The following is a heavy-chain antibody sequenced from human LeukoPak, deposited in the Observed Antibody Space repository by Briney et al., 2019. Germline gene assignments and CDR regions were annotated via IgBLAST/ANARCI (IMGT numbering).Heavy chain of an antibody. CDR2: ISGYNGNT. D-gene: IGHD1-1*01. CDR3: ARDKQLDWAHYYYYYMDV. V-gene: IGHV1-18*01. Sequence: ASVKVSCKASGYTFTNFGISWVRQAPGQGLEWMGWISGYNGNTNYAQKFQGRVTMTRDTSISTAYMDPSRLRSDDTAVYYCARDKQLDWAHYYYYYMDVWGKGTTVTVSS. CDR1: GYTFTNFG. J-gene: IGHJ6*03.